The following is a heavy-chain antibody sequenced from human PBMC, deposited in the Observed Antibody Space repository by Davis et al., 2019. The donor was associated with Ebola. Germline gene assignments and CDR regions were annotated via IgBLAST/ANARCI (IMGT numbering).Heavy chain of an antibody. D-gene: IGHD3-22*01. CDR2: ISGSGGNT. Sequence: GESLKISCAASGFTFSSYAMSWVRQAPGKGLEWVSGISGSGGNTNYADSVKGRFAISRDNSKNTLYLQMNSLRAEDTAVYYCAKGFYFDSSGYSIFDYWGQGSLVTVSS. J-gene: IGHJ4*02. CDR3: AKGFYFDSSGYSIFDY. CDR1: GFTFSSYA. V-gene: IGHV3-23*01.